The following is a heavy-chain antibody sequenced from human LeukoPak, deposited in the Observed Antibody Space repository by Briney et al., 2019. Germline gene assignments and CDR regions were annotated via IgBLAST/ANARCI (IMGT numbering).Heavy chain of an antibody. J-gene: IGHJ4*02. CDR1: GFTVSSYS. CDR2: IGSSSSYI. CDR3: AREWGIAVIDY. Sequence: GVSLRLSCAASGFTVSSYSMNWVRQAPGEGLEWVSSIGSSSSYIYYADSVKGRFTISRDNAKNSLYLQMNSLRAEDTAVYYCAREWGIAVIDYWGQGTLVTVSS. D-gene: IGHD6-19*01. V-gene: IGHV3-21*01.